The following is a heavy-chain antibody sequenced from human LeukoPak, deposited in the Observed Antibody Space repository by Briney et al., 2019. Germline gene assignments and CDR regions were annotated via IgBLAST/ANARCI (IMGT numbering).Heavy chain of an antibody. CDR3: ARDMDSGPDFFDY. CDR2: IIPIFGTA. Sequence: ASVKVSCKASGYTFTGYYMHWVRQAPGQGLEWMGGIIPIFGTANYAQKFQGRVTMTRDTSISTAYMELSRLRSDDTAVYYCARDMDSGPDFFDYWGLGTLVTVSS. V-gene: IGHV1-2*02. CDR1: GYTFTGYY. J-gene: IGHJ4*02. D-gene: IGHD1-26*01.